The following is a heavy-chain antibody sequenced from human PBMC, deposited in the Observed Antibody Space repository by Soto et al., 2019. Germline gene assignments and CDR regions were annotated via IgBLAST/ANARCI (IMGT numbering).Heavy chain of an antibody. Sequence: QVPLVQSGAEVKKPGSSVKASCKASGGTFGSYAISWVRQAPGQGLEWMGGIIPIPGTANYAQKFQGRVTIAADESTSTAYMELSSLRSEDTAVYYCARSQGSSTSLEIYYYYYYGMDVWGQGTTVTVSS. D-gene: IGHD2-2*01. CDR3: ARSQGSSTSLEIYYYYYYGMDV. J-gene: IGHJ6*02. V-gene: IGHV1-69*01. CDR2: IIPIPGTA. CDR1: GGTFGSYA.